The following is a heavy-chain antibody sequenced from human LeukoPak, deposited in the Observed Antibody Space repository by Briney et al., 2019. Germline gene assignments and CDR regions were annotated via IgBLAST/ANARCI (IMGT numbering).Heavy chain of an antibody. CDR1: GFTFSSYW. Sequence: GGSLRLSCAASGFTFSSYWMSWGRQAPGKGLEWVANIKQDGSEKYYVDSVKGRFTISRDNVKNSLYLQMNSLRAEDTAVYYCARDGLGGEVDYWGQGTLVTVSS. CDR3: ARDGLGGEVDY. D-gene: IGHD3-10*01. V-gene: IGHV3-7*03. CDR2: IKQDGSEK. J-gene: IGHJ4*02.